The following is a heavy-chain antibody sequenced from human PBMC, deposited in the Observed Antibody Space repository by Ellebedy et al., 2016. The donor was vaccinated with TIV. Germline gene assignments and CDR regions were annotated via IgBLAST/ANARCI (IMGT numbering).Heavy chain of an antibody. CDR1: GGSFSGYY. Sequence: SETLSLTXAVYGGSFSGYYWSWIRQPPGKGLEWIGEINHSGSTNYNPSLKSRVTISVDTSKNQFSLKLSSVTAADTAVYYCARGRGYYYYMDVWGKGTTVTVSS. CDR2: INHSGST. V-gene: IGHV4-34*01. CDR3: ARGRGYYYYMDV. J-gene: IGHJ6*03.